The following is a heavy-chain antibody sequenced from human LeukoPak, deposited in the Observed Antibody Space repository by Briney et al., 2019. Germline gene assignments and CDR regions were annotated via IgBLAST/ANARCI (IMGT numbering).Heavy chain of an antibody. CDR1: GYTFTGYY. CDR2: INPNSGST. Sequence: LWASVKVSCKASGYTFTGYYMHWVRQAPGQGLEWMGWINPNSGSTNYAQKFQGRVTMTRDTSISTAYMELSRLRSDDTAVYYCARAYYDSSGYYLLDAFDIWGQGTMVTVSS. J-gene: IGHJ3*02. V-gene: IGHV1-2*02. CDR3: ARAYYDSSGYYLLDAFDI. D-gene: IGHD3-22*01.